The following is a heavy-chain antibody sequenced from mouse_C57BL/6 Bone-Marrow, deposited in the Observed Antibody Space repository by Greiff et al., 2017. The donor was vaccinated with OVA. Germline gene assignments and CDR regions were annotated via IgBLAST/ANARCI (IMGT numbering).Heavy chain of an antibody. CDR3: ARDRGDYYSGAMDY. Sequence: EVKLMESEGGLVQPGSSMKLSCTASGFTFSDYYMAWVRQVPEKGLEWVANINYDGSSTYYLDSLKSRFIISRDNAKNILYLQMSSLKSEDTATYYCARDRGDYYSGAMDYWGQGTSVTVSS. J-gene: IGHJ4*01. CDR1: GFTFSDYY. CDR2: INYDGSST. D-gene: IGHD2-1*01. V-gene: IGHV5-16*01.